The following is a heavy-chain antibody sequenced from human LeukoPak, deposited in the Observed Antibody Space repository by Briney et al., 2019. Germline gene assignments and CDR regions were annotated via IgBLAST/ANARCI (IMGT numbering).Heavy chain of an antibody. CDR1: GGSISSSTHY. J-gene: IGHJ4*02. Sequence: SSETLSLTCTVSGGSISSSTHYWGWIRQPPGKGLEWIGTTYYSGSTYYNPSLKSRATISVDTSKNQFSLKLGSVTAADTAVYYCVRQTYGSGSYYNLDCWGQGTLVTVSS. CDR2: TYYSGST. D-gene: IGHD3-10*01. CDR3: VRQTYGSGSYYNLDC. V-gene: IGHV4-39*01.